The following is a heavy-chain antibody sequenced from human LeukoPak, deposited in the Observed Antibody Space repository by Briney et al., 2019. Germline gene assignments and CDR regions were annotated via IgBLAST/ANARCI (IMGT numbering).Heavy chain of an antibody. CDR2: INSDGRTT. D-gene: IGHD4-23*01. Sequence: GGSLRLSCAASGFSLTSYWMHWVRQAPGKGLVWVSRINSDGRTTSYADSVKGRFTISRDNSKNTPYLQMNSLRAEDTAVYYCAKDLTTVVTPFDYWGQGTLVTVSS. J-gene: IGHJ4*02. CDR3: AKDLTTVVTPFDY. CDR1: GFSLTSYW. V-gene: IGHV3-74*01.